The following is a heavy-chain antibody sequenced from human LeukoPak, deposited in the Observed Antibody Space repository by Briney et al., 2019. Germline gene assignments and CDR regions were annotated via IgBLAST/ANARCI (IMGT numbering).Heavy chain of an antibody. V-gene: IGHV4-39*01. Sequence: PSETLSITCSVSGGYINNPTYYWGWIRQPPGKGLEWIGSMHYSGSAYYNPSVKSRVTISVDTSKNQFSLKVSSVTAADTAVYYCARGSSWSYYFDYWGQGTLVTVSS. CDR3: ARGSSWSYYFDY. CDR1: GGYINNPTYY. J-gene: IGHJ4*02. CDR2: MHYSGSA. D-gene: IGHD6-13*01.